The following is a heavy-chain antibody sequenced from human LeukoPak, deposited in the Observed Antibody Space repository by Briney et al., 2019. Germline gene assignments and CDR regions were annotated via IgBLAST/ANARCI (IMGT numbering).Heavy chain of an antibody. CDR2: IYYSGST. CDR1: GGSISTYSYY. V-gene: IGHV4-39*01. Sequence: SETLSLTCTVSGGSISTYSYYWGWLRQPPGKGLEWIGSIYYSGSTYYNPSLKSRVTISVDTSKNQFSLRLSSVTATDTAVYYCARNPRNSYGYDAFDVWGQGTMVTVSS. CDR3: ARNPRNSYGYDAFDV. D-gene: IGHD5-18*01. J-gene: IGHJ3*01.